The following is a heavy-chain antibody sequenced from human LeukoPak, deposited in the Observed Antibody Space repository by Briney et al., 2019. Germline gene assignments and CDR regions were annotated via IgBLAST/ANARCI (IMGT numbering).Heavy chain of an antibody. CDR2: ISYDGSDK. CDR1: GFTLSSYS. Sequence: GGSLRLSCAASGFTLSSYSMNWVRQAPGKGLEWVAVISYDGSDKYYADSVKGRFTISRDNSKNTLYLQMNSLRAEDTAVYYCARGSYYGSGSYSSAFDYWGQGTLVTVSS. CDR3: ARGSYYGSGSYSSAFDY. D-gene: IGHD3-10*01. J-gene: IGHJ4*02. V-gene: IGHV3-30*03.